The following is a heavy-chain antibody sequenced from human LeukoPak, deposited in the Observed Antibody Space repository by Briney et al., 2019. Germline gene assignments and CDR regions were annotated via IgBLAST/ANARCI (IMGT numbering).Heavy chain of an antibody. CDR3: AREGYSYGIDY. V-gene: IGHV3-48*01. D-gene: IGHD5-18*01. CDR2: ISSSSSTI. Sequence: GGSLRLSCAASGFTFSSYSMNWVRQAPGKGLEWVSYISSSSSTIYYADSVKGRFTISRDNAKNSLYLQMNSLRAEDTAVCYCAREGYSYGIDYWGQGTLVTVSS. CDR1: GFTFSSYS. J-gene: IGHJ4*02.